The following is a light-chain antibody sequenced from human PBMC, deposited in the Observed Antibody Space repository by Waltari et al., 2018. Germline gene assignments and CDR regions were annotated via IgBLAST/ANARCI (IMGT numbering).Light chain of an antibody. CDR3: QTGGHGTWV. J-gene: IGLJ3*02. Sequence: QLVLTHSPSASASLGASAKLTCPPSSRHSSNVLPRPPQQPEKGPRYLMKGNSDGSHRKGDEIPDRFSGSSSGAERYLTISNLQSEEEADYYCQTGGHGTWVFGGGTKLTVL. V-gene: IGLV4-69*01. CDR1: SRHSSNV. CDR2: GNSDGSH.